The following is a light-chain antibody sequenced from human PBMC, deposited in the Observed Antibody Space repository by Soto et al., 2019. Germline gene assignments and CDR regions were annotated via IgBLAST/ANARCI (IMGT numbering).Light chain of an antibody. CDR1: QTIFSW. CDR2: KAS. J-gene: IGKJ2*01. CDR3: QQYNSYPYI. Sequence: FQMTQSPSTLSASVGDRVNITCRASQTIFSWLAWYQQKPGKAPKLLIYKASSLESGVPSSYSGSESGTECTRSTCGLQPDHCATYFCQQYNSYPYIFGQGTKLEIK. V-gene: IGKV1-5*03.